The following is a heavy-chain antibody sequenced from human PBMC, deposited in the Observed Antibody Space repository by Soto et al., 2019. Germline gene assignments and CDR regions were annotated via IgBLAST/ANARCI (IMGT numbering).Heavy chain of an antibody. J-gene: IGHJ3*02. CDR2: INPNSGGT. V-gene: IGHV1-2*02. CDR1: GYTFTGYY. CDR3: ATAMQSDDAFDI. Sequence: ASVKVSCKASGYTFTGYYMHWVRQAPGQGLGWMGWINPNSGGTNYAQKFQGRVTMTRDTSISTAYMELSRLRSDDTAVYYCATAMQSDDAFDIWGQGTMVTVSS.